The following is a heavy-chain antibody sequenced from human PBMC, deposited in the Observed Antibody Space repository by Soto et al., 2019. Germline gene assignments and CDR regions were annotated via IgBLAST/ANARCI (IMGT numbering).Heavy chain of an antibody. CDR2: INPNSGGT. D-gene: IGHD2-15*01. J-gene: IGHJ3*02. Sequence: ASVKVSCKASGYTFTGYYMHWVRQAPGQGLEWMGWINPNSGGTNYAQKFQGWVTMTRDTSISTAYMELSGLRSDDTAVYYCARGRGEGIVVVVAAKLAAFDIWGQGTMVTVSS. CDR1: GYTFTGYY. CDR3: ARGRGEGIVVVVAAKLAAFDI. V-gene: IGHV1-2*04.